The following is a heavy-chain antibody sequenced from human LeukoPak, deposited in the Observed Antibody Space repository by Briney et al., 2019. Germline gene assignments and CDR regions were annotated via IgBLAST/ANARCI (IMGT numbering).Heavy chain of an antibody. V-gene: IGHV5-10-1*01. CDR2: IDPSDSYT. CDR1: GYSFTSYW. D-gene: IGHD6-13*01. Sequence: GESLRISCKGSGYSFTSYWISWVRQLPGKGLEWMGRIDPSDSYTNYSPSFQGHVTISADKSISTAYLQWSSLKASDTAMYYCARHNEQQLAEFDYWGQGTLVTVSS. CDR3: ARHNEQQLAEFDY. J-gene: IGHJ4*02.